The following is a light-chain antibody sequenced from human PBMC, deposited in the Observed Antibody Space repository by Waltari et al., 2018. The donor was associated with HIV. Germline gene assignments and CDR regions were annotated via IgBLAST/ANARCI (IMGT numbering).Light chain of an antibody. V-gene: IGLV2-14*03. CDR3: SSYTSSSTYV. J-gene: IGLJ1*01. CDR1: SSAVGGYQY. CDR2: DVS. Sequence: QSALTQPASVSGSPGQSITISCTGTSSAVGGYQYVSWYQQHPGKAPKLMIYDVSNRPSGVSNRFSGSKSGNTASLTISGLQAEDEADYYCSSYTSSSTYVFGTGTKVTVL.